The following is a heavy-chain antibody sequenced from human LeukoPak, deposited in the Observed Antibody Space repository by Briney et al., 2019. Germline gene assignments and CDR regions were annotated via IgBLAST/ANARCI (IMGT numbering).Heavy chain of an antibody. J-gene: IGHJ6*03. V-gene: IGHV3-23*01. CDR2: ISGSGGST. CDR1: GDSFSSVTDY. CDR3: AKEANWNSLYYYYMDV. Sequence: ETLSLTCTVSGDSFSSVTDYWAWIRQPPGKGLEWVSAISGSGGSTYYADSVKGRFTISRDNSKNTLYLQMNSLRAEDTAVYYCAKEANWNSLYYYYMDVWGKGTTVTVSS. D-gene: IGHD1-7*01.